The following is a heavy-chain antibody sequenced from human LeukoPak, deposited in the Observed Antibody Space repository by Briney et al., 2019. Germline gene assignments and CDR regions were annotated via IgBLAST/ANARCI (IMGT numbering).Heavy chain of an antibody. CDR1: GGSISTNMW. CDR2: IYHSGST. CDR3: ARDSSIVGTTGAFDI. Sequence: SGTLSLTCTASGGSISTNMWWSWVRQTPGKGLWWIGEIYHSGSTNYNPSLKSRVTISLDKSKNQFSLKLSSVTAADTAVYYCARDSSIVGTTGAFDIWGQGTMVTVSS. D-gene: IGHD1-26*01. J-gene: IGHJ3*02. V-gene: IGHV4-4*02.